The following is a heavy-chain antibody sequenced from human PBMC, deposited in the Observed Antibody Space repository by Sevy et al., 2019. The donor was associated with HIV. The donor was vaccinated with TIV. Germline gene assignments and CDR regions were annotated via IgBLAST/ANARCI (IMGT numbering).Heavy chain of an antibody. D-gene: IGHD5-12*01. V-gene: IGHV3-48*01. CDR2: ISDSSATI. Sequence: GGSLRLSCVASGFTYSMNWVRQAPGKGLEWVSYISDSSATIHYADSVKRRFTISRDNAKNSLYLQMNTLRAEDTAVYYCASQRGGYERLYYFDSWGQGTLVTVSS. J-gene: IGHJ4*02. CDR1: GFTYS. CDR3: ASQRGGYERLYYFDS.